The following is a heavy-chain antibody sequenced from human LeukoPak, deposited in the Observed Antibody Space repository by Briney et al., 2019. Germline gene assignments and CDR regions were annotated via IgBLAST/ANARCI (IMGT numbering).Heavy chain of an antibody. D-gene: IGHD1-26*01. J-gene: IGHJ4*02. CDR2: ISAYNGNT. Sequence: ASVKVSCKASGYTFTSYGISWVRQAPGQGLEWMGWISAYNGNTNYAQKLQGRVTMTTDTSTSTAYMELRSLRSDDTAVYYCARDRERYSGSYLPSDYWGQGTLVTVSS. V-gene: IGHV1-18*01. CDR1: GYTFTSYG. CDR3: ARDRERYSGSYLPSDY.